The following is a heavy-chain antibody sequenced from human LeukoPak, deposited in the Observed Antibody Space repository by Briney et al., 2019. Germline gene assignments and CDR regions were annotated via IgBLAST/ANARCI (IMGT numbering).Heavy chain of an antibody. V-gene: IGHV3-7*03. J-gene: IGHJ4*02. Sequence: GGSLRLSCAASGFPFNAYWMTWVRQAPGKGLEWVANIRQDGDTKYYADSVKGRFTISRDNAMNSLYLQMNSLRAEDTAIYCCARSLPYGTTWYGRSDFWGQGTLVTVSS. D-gene: IGHD6-13*01. CDR3: ARSLPYGTTWYGRSDF. CDR1: GFPFNAYW. CDR2: IRQDGDTK.